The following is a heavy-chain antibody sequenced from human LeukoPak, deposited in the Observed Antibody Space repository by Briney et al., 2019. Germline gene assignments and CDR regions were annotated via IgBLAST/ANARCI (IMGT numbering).Heavy chain of an antibody. D-gene: IGHD3-3*01. Sequence: GGSLRLSCAASGFTFSHYAMSWVRQAPGKGLEWVSVISDGGGRTYYADSVKGRFTISRDNSKNTLYLQMNSLGAEDTAVYYCAKDQYYDFWSGYSNWFDPWGQGTLVTVSS. J-gene: IGHJ5*02. CDR2: ISDGGGRT. CDR1: GFTFSHYA. CDR3: AKDQYYDFWSGYSNWFDP. V-gene: IGHV3-23*01.